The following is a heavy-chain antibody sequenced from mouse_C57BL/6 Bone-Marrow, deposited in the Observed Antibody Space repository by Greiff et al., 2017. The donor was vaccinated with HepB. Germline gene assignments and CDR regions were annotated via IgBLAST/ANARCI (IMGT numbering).Heavy chain of an antibody. CDR1: GYTFTSYW. D-gene: IGHD1-1*01. Sequence: QVQLKEPGAELVKPGASVKLSCKASGYTFTSYWMHWVKQRPGQGLEWIGMIHPNSGSTNYNEKFKSKATLTVDKSSSTAYMQLSSLTSEDSAVYYCARSTTVVAPFAYWGQGTLVTVSA. CDR2: IHPNSGST. CDR3: ARSTTVVAPFAY. V-gene: IGHV1-64*01. J-gene: IGHJ3*01.